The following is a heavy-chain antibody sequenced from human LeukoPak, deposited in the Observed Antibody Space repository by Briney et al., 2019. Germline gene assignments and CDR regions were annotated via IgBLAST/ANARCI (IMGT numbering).Heavy chain of an antibody. Sequence: ASVKVSCKASGYTFTSYDINWVRQATGQGLEWMGWMNPNSGNTGYAQKFQGRVTMTRNTSISTAYMELSSLRSEDTAVYYCARGSTGQKGPYYMDVWGKGTTVTVSS. D-gene: IGHD4-11*01. CDR3: ARGSTGQKGPYYMDV. J-gene: IGHJ6*03. CDR2: MNPNSGNT. CDR1: GYTFTSYD. V-gene: IGHV1-8*01.